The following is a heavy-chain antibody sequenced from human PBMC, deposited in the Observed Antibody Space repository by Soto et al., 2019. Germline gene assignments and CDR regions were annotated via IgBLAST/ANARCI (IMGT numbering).Heavy chain of an antibody. CDR1: AGSSNSYY. CDR2: IYYSGST. Sequence: PSETLSLTCTVSAGSSNSYYWTWIRQPPGKGLEWIGYIYYSGSTNYNPSLKSRVTISVDRSKNQFSLKLTSVTAADTAVYYCARDRYSGYDGHFDYWGQGTLVTVSS. V-gene: IGHV4-59*01. CDR3: ARDRYSGYDGHFDY. D-gene: IGHD5-12*01. J-gene: IGHJ4*02.